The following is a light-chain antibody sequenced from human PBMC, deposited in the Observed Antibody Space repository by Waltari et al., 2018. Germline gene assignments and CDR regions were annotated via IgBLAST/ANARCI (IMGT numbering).Light chain of an antibody. CDR2: EVS. CDR1: DSHVRSYDF. CDR3: SSYTTSSAPGV. V-gene: IGLV2-14*01. J-gene: IGLJ1*01. Sequence: QSALTQPAPVSGSPGQSITIPRSGTDSHVRSYDFVPWYQQNPGKAPHLIIYEVSNRPSGISNRFSASKSGNTASLTISGLQAEDEADYYCSSYTTSSAPGVFGTGTRVTVL.